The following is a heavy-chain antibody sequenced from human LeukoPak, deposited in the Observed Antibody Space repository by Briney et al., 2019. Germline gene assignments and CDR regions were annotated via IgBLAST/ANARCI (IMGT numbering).Heavy chain of an antibody. Sequence: GASVKVSCKASGYTFTSYGISGVRQAPGQGREGMGWISAYKGNKNYAQKLQGRVTITTDTSSSTASIALRSLRSDDPAVYYCARVAGSGNDWFDHWGQGTLVTVSS. J-gene: IGHJ5*02. CDR2: ISAYKGNK. V-gene: IGHV1-18*01. CDR1: GYTFTSYG. CDR3: ARVAGSGNDWFDH. D-gene: IGHD3-10*01.